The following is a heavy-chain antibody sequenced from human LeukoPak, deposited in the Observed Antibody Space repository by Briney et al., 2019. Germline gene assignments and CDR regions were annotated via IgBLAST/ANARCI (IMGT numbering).Heavy chain of an antibody. CDR2: INHSGST. J-gene: IGHJ4*02. CDR1: GGSFSGYY. V-gene: IGHV4-34*01. CDR3: ARRGSSWYTASGVDY. Sequence: MPSETLSLTCAVYGGSFSGYYWSWIRQPPGKGLEWIGEINHSGSTNYNPSLKSRVTISVDTSKNQFSLKLSSVTAADTAVYYCARRGSSWYTASGVDYWGQGTLVTVSS. D-gene: IGHD6-13*01.